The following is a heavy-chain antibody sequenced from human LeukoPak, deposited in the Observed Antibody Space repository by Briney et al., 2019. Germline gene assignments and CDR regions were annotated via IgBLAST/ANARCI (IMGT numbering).Heavy chain of an antibody. CDR2: IYYSGST. Sequence: PSETLSLTCTVSGGSISSSSYYWGWIRQPPGKGLEWIGCIYYSGSTYYNPSLKSRVTISVDTSKNQFSLKLSSVTAADTAVYYCARHLSSSLVEAFDIWGQGTMVTVSS. CDR1: GGSISSSSYY. CDR3: ARHLSSSLVEAFDI. D-gene: IGHD6-6*01. J-gene: IGHJ3*02. V-gene: IGHV4-39*01.